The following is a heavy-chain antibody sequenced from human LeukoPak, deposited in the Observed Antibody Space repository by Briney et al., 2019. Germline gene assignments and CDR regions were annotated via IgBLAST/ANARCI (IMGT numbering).Heavy chain of an antibody. J-gene: IGHJ4*02. CDR3: ARGLRWASDY. CDR1: GFTFSSYG. V-gene: IGHV3-64*01. Sequence: GGSLRLSCAASGFTFSSYGMVWVRQAPGKGLEYVSGITSNGGTTYYGNSVKGRFTISRDNSKDTLYLQMGSLRSEDMPVYYCARGLRWASDYWGQGTLVTVAS. CDR2: ITSNGGTT. D-gene: IGHD4-23*01.